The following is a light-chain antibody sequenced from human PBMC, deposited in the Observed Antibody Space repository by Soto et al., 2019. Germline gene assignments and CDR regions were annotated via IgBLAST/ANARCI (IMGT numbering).Light chain of an antibody. J-gene: IGKJ4*01. V-gene: IGKV3-20*01. CDR2: GAS. CDR3: QQYGSSASLT. Sequence: ALTQSPGTLSSSPGERATLSCRASQSVSSNYLAWYQQKPGQAPRLLIYGASSRATGIPDRFSGSGSGTDFTLTISRLEPEDFAVYYCQQYGSSASLTFGGGTKVDIK. CDR1: QSVSSNY.